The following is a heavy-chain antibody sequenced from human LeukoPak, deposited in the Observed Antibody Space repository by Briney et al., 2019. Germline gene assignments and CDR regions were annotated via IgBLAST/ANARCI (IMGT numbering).Heavy chain of an antibody. CDR3: ARGGGSSWSGYIEDY. J-gene: IGHJ4*02. CDR1: GFTFSSYS. CDR2: ISSSSSTI. Sequence: GGSLRLSCAASGFTFSSYSMNWVRQAPGKGLEWVSYISSSSSTIYYADSVKGRFTISRDNAKNSLYLQMNSLRAEDTAVYYCARGGGSSWSGYIEDYWGQGTLVTVSS. V-gene: IGHV3-48*04. D-gene: IGHD6-13*01.